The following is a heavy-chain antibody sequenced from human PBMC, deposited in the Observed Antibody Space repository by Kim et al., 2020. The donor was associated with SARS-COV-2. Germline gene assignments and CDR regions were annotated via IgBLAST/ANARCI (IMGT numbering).Heavy chain of an antibody. D-gene: IGHD3-9*01. CDR3: ARRAAYDILTGYQVDY. V-gene: IGHV4-39*01. J-gene: IGHJ4*02. CDR2: IYYSGST. CDR1: GGSISSSSYY. Sequence: SETLSLTCTVSGGSISSSSYYWGWIRQPPGKGLEWIGSIYYSGSTYYNPSLKSRVTISVDTSKNQFSLKLSSVTAADTAVCCCARRAAYDILTGYQVDYWGQGTLVTVSS.